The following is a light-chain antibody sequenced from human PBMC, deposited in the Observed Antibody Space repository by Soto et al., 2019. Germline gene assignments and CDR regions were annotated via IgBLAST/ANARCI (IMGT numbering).Light chain of an antibody. Sequence: QSALTQPPSVSGSPGQSVAISCTGTSSDVGGYNRVSWYQQAPGKAPKLLIYDVSNRPSGGSTRFSGSKSGNTASLTISGIQAEDEADYYCTSYASGSAYVFGPGAKVTVL. CDR2: DVS. J-gene: IGLJ1*01. CDR3: TSYASGSAYV. V-gene: IGLV2-18*02. CDR1: SSDVGGYNR.